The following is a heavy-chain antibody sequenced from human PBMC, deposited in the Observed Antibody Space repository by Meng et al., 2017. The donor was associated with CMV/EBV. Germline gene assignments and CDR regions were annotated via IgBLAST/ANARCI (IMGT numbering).Heavy chain of an antibody. Sequence: GGSLRLSCAASGFTFSSYWMSWVRQAPGKGLEWVANIKQDGSEKYYVDSVKGRFTISRDNAKNSLYLQMNSLRAEDTAVYYCARGVDLEWLLFSQDYWGQGTLVTVSS. CDR3: ARGVDLEWLLFSQDY. CDR1: GFTFSSYW. CDR2: IKQDGSEK. V-gene: IGHV3-7*01. J-gene: IGHJ4*02. D-gene: IGHD3-3*01.